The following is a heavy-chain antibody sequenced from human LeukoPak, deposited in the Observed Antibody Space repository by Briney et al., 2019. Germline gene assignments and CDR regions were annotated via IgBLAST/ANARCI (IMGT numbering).Heavy chain of an antibody. D-gene: IGHD3-3*01. J-gene: IGHJ2*01. CDR1: GFTFSSQA. V-gene: IGHV3-23*01. Sequence: PGGSLRLSCAAPGFTFSSQAMSWVRQAPGKGLERVSAISGSGGSTYYADSVKGRFTISRDNSKNTLYLQMNSLRAEDTAVYYCAKAIRNLGWYFDLWGRGTLVTVSS. CDR2: ISGSGGST. CDR3: AKAIRNLGWYFDL.